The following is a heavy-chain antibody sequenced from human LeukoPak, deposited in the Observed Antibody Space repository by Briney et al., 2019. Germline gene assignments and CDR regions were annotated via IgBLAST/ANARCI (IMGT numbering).Heavy chain of an antibody. Sequence: AGGSLRLSCAASGFTFSSYGMHWVRQAPGKGLEWVAFIRYDGSNKYYADSVKGRFTISRDNSKNTLYLQMNSLRAEDTAVYYCAKGRGAAPPVGLLDYWGQGTLVTVSS. V-gene: IGHV3-30*02. J-gene: IGHJ4*02. CDR3: AKGRGAAPPVGLLDY. CDR1: GFTFSSYG. CDR2: IRYDGSNK. D-gene: IGHD3-16*01.